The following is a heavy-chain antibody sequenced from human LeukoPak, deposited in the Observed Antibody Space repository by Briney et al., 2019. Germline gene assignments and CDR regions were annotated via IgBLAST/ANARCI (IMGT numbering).Heavy chain of an antibody. D-gene: IGHD3-22*01. V-gene: IGHV3-53*01. J-gene: IGHJ4*02. CDR2: LYTGGST. Sequence: PGGSLRLSCAASGFSVSSNYMSWVRQAPGKGLNWVSVLYTGGSTYYADSVKGRFTISRDNSKNTVYLQMNSLRAEDTAVYYCAGVSSVYSSGFYYDFDYWGQGTLVTVSS. CDR3: AGVSSVYSSGFYYDFDY. CDR1: GFSVSSNY.